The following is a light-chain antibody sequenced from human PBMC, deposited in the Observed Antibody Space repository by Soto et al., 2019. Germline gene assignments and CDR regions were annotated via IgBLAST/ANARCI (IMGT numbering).Light chain of an antibody. Sequence: QSVLTQPPSASGTPGQRVTISCSGSSSNIGSNYVYWYQQLSGTAPKLLIYRNNQRPSGVPDRFSGSKSGTSASLAISGLRSEDEADYYCAAWDDSLSGLYVFGTGTKVTVL. CDR3: AAWDDSLSGLYV. J-gene: IGLJ1*01. CDR1: SSNIGSNY. V-gene: IGLV1-47*01. CDR2: RNN.